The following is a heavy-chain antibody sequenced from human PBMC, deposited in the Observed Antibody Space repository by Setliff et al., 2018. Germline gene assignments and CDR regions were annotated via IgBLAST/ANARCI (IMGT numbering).Heavy chain of an antibody. CDR2: INPSGGST. CDR1: GGTFSSYA. V-gene: IGHV1-46*01. J-gene: IGHJ4*02. CDR3: ARAGNYNFWSGYLVY. Sequence: ASVKVSCKASGGTFSSYAISWVRQAPGQGLEWMGIINPSGGSTSYAQKFQGRVTMTRDTSTSTVYMELSSLRSEDTAVYYCARAGNYNFWSGYLVYWGQGTLVTVSS. D-gene: IGHD3-3*01.